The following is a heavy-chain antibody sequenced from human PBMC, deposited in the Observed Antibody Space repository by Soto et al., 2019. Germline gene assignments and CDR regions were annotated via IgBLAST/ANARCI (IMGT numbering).Heavy chain of an antibody. V-gene: IGHV3-23*01. CDR1: LSSYA. CDR3: AKFSYQLLWYYGMDV. J-gene: IGHJ6*02. CDR2: ISVSGGST. D-gene: IGHD2-2*01. Sequence: GGSLRLSCAVSLSSYAMTWVRQAPGKGLEWVAGISVSGGSTNYAVSVKGRFTISRDNSKNTLYLQMNSLRAEDTAVYYCAKFSYQLLWYYGMDVWGQGTTVTVSS.